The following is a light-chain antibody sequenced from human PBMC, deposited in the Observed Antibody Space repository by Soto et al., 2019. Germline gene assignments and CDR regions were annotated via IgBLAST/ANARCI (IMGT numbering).Light chain of an antibody. CDR3: CAYAGSSTFV. J-gene: IGLJ1*01. CDR1: SSDVGSYNL. CDR2: AGS. Sequence: QSALTQPASFSGSPGQPITISCTGTSSDVGSYNLVSRYQQHPGKAPKLMIYAGSKPRLGVSNRFSGSESGNTASLTISGLQAEAEAYYYSCAYAGSSTFVFGTGTKLTVL. V-gene: IGLV2-23*01.